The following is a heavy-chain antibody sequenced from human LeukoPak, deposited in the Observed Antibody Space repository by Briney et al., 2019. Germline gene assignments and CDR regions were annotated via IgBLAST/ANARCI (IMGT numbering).Heavy chain of an antibody. CDR1: GFTFSGSA. CDR2: IRSKANSYAT. D-gene: IGHD1/OR15-1a*01. V-gene: IGHV3-73*01. CDR3: AREHDYYFDY. Sequence: PGGSLRLSCAASGFTFSGSAMHWVRQASGKGLEWVGRIRSKANSYATAYAASVKGRFTISRDDSKNTAYLQMNSLRAEDTAVYYCAREHDYYFDYWGQGTLVTVSS. J-gene: IGHJ4*02.